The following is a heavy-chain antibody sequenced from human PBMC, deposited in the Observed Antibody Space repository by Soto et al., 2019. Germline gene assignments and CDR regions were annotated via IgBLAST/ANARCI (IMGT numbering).Heavy chain of an antibody. J-gene: IGHJ5*02. CDR2: ISNSGST. D-gene: IGHD2-8*01. CDR3: ARVSVGAGPNDWFDP. Sequence: SETLSLTCSVSGVSISSYYWSWIRQTPGMGLEWIAYISNSGSTNYNPSLNSRVTISVDTSKNQLSLRLNSVTAADSGVYYCARVSVGAGPNDWFDPWGQGALVTVTS. CDR1: GVSISSYY. V-gene: IGHV4-59*01.